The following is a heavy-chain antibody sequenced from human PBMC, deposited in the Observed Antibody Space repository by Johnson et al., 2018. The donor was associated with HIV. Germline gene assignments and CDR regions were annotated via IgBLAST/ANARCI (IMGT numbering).Heavy chain of an antibody. J-gene: IGHJ3*02. V-gene: IGHV3-30*04. CDR1: GFTFSSYA. CDR3: ARGEEEQLGDAFDI. D-gene: IGHD6-6*01. Sequence: QMQLVESGGGLVQPGRSLSLSCAASGFTFSSYAMHWVRQAPGKGLEWVAVISYDGSNQYYADSVKGRFTISRDNSKNTLYLQMNSLRAEDTAVYYCARGEEEQLGDAFDIWGQGTMVTVSS. CDR2: ISYDGSNQ.